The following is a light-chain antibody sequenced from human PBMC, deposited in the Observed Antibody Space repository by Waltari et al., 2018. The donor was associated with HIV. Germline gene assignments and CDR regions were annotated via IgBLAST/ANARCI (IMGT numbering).Light chain of an antibody. Sequence: EIVLTPSPGTLSLSPGERATLPCRASQSIGSNYLAWYQQKPGQAPRLLISAASSRATGIPDRCSGSGSRTEFILTSSRLEPGDFAVYFCQQYGSSQGTFGQGTKVEIK. CDR1: QSIGSNY. V-gene: IGKV3-20*01. J-gene: IGKJ1*01. CDR2: AAS. CDR3: QQYGSSQGT.